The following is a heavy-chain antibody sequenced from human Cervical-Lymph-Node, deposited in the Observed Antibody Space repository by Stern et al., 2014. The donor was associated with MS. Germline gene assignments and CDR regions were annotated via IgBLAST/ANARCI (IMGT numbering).Heavy chain of an antibody. CDR2: IYWDDDK. D-gene: IGHD3-10*01. J-gene: IGHJ6*02. CDR3: ARLIIVGTYYYYGLDV. V-gene: IGHV2-5*02. CDR1: GFSLTTSPVG. Sequence: SGPTQVEPTQTLTLTCSFSGFSLTTSPVGVGWIRQPPGKALEWLALIYWDDDKRYSPSLKSRLTLTKDTSKNQVVLTVTNMDPVDTATYYCARLIIVGTYYYYGLDVWGQGTTVTVSS.